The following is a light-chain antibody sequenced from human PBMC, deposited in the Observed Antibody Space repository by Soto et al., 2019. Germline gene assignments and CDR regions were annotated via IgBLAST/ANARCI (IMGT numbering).Light chain of an antibody. J-gene: IGLJ1*01. CDR3: AAWDDSLNGP. CDR2: SNN. V-gene: IGLV1-44*01. Sequence: QAVVTQPPSASGTPGQRVTISGSGSSSNIGSNTVNWYQQLPGTAPKLLIYSNNQRPSGVPDRFSGSKSGTSASLAISGLQSEDEADYYCAAWDDSLNGPFGTGTKLTVL. CDR1: SSNIGSNT.